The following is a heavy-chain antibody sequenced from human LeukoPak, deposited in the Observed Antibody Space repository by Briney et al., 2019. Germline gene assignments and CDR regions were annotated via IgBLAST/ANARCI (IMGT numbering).Heavy chain of an antibody. CDR1: GGSASNYY. CDR3: ARDSGSQGRYFQY. Sequence: SDTLSLACTVSGGSASNYYWSWIRQPAGKGLQWIGRIHTSGTTNYNPSLESRVTMSVDTSKNQFSLKVSSVTAADTAVYYCARDSGSQGRYFQYWGQGTLVTVSS. CDR2: IHTSGTT. J-gene: IGHJ1*01. D-gene: IGHD1-26*01. V-gene: IGHV4-4*07.